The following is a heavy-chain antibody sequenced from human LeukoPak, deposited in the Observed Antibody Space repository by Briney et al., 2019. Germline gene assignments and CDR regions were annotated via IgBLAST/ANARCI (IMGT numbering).Heavy chain of an antibody. J-gene: IGHJ4*02. D-gene: IGHD4-11*01. Sequence: GGSLRLSCAASGFIFSNYTMSWVRQAPGKGPEWVSGISGGGGGTYYADSVKGRFTISRANSKNTLYLQMKSLRVDDTAVYYCAKSVEHSNYRKFHDWGQGTLVTVSS. CDR1: GFIFSNYT. CDR3: AKSVEHSNYRKFHD. CDR2: ISGGGGGT. V-gene: IGHV3-23*01.